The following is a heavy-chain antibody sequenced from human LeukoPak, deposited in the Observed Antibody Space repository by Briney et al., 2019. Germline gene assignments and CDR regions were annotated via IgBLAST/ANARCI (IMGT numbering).Heavy chain of an antibody. J-gene: IGHJ1*01. V-gene: IGHV4-34*01. CDR1: GESFSGYH. CDR2: INHSGST. Sequence: SETLSLTCAVYGESFSGYHWSWIRQPPGKGLEWIGEINHSGSTNYNPSLKSRVTISVDTSKNQFSLKLSSVTAADTAVYYCARVSYYYDSSGYFQHWGQGTLVTVSS. D-gene: IGHD3-22*01. CDR3: ARVSYYYDSSGYFQH.